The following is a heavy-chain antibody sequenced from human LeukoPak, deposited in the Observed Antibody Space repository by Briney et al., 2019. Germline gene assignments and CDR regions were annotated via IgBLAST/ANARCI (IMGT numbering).Heavy chain of an antibody. CDR2: INPSGGST. CDR1: GYTFTSYY. V-gene: IGHV1-46*01. J-gene: IGHJ4*02. Sequence: ASVKVSCKASGYTFTSYYMHWVRQAPGQGLDWMGIINPSGGSTSYAQKFQGRVTMTRDTSTSTVYMELSSLRSEDTAVYYCARVPPGYYFDYWGQGTLVTVSS. CDR3: ARVPPGYYFDY.